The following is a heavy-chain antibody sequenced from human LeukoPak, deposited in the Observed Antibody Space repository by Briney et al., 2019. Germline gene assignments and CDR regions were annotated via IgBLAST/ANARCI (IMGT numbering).Heavy chain of an antibody. CDR3: ARETIMITFGGVIVDGGGWFDP. V-gene: IGHV1-69*04. J-gene: IGHJ5*02. CDR2: IIPILGRA. Sequence: SVKVSCKASGGTFSSYAISWVRQAPGQGLEWMGRIIPILGRANYAQKFQGRVTITADKSTSTAYMELSSLRSEDTAVYYCARETIMITFGGVIVDGGGWFDPWGQGTLVTVSS. CDR1: GGTFSSYA. D-gene: IGHD3-16*02.